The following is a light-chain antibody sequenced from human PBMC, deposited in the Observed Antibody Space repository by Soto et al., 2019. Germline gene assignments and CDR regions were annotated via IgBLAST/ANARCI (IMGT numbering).Light chain of an antibody. V-gene: IGKV1-9*01. CDR2: SAS. CDR3: QQYTNTNNPWM. J-gene: IGKJ1*01. CDR1: QALSNY. Sequence: DIQLTQSPSVLSASVGDTVTITCRAIQALSNYLAWYQQKPGKAPDLLIYSASTLQSGVPSRFSGSGSETEFTLIISGLQPDDSATYYCQQYTNTNNPWMFGQGTKVDIK.